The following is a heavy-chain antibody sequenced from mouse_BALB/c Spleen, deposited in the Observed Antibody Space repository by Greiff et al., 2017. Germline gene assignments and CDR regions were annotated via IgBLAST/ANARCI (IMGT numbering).Heavy chain of an antibody. J-gene: IGHJ4*01. CDR2: ISNGGGST. Sequence: EVKLVVSGGGLVQPGGSLKLSCAASGFTFSSYTMSWVRQTPEKRLEWVAYISNGGGSTYYPDTVKGRFTISRDNAKNTLYLQMSSLKSEDTAMYYCARHGWVYAMNYWGQGTSVTVSS. V-gene: IGHV5-12-2*01. D-gene: IGHD2-3*01. CDR1: GFTFSSYT. CDR3: ARHGWVYAMNY.